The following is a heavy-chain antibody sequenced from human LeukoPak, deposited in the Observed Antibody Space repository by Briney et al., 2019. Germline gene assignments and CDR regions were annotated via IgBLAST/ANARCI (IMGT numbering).Heavy chain of an antibody. J-gene: IGHJ4*02. Sequence: PSETLSLTCTVSGGSISSYYWSWIRQPLEKGLEWIGYIYYSGSTNYNPSLKSRVTISVDTSKNQFSLKLSSVTAADTAVYYCASRIRGGNSAYYFDYWGQGTLVTVSS. CDR3: ASRIRGGNSAYYFDY. CDR1: GGSISSYY. CDR2: IYYSGST. D-gene: IGHD4-23*01. V-gene: IGHV4-59*08.